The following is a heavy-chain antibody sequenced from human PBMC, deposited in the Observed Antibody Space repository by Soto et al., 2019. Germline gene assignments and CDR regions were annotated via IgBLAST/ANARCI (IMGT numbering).Heavy chain of an antibody. V-gene: IGHV3-30*18. CDR2: ISYDGSNK. D-gene: IGHD3-22*01. CDR3: AKDSVPWTYYYDSSGSNYFDY. J-gene: IGHJ4*02. CDR1: GFTFKSYG. Sequence: GGSLRLSCAASGFTFKSYGMHWVRQAPGKGLEWVAVISYDGSNKYYTDSVKGRFTISRDNPKNTLYLQMNSLRAEDTAVCYCAKDSVPWTYYYDSSGSNYFDYWGQGTLVTVSS.